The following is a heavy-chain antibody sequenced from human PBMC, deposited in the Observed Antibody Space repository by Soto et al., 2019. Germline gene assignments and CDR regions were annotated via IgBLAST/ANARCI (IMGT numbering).Heavy chain of an antibody. CDR2: MNPNSGNT. CDR3: AATGYCSGGSCYSYYYYYMDV. V-gene: IGHV1-8*01. Sequence: ASVKVSCKASGYTFTSYDINWVRQATGQGLEWMGWMNPNSGNTGYAQKFQGRVTMTRNTSISTAYMELSSLRSEDTAVYYCAATGYCSGGSCYSYYYYYMDVWGKGTTVTVSS. J-gene: IGHJ6*03. CDR1: GYTFTSYD. D-gene: IGHD2-15*01.